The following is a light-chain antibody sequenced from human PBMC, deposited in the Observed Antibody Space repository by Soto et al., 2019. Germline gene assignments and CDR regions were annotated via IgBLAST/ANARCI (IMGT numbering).Light chain of an antibody. J-gene: IGKJ4*01. V-gene: IGKV3-15*01. Sequence: EIVLTQSPATLSVSPGERATLSCTASQSISGHLDWYQQKPGQAPRLLIYDASTRATGIPDRFSGSGSGAEFTLTISSRQSEDVAVYYCQQYHMWPLTFGGGTKVEIK. CDR1: QSISGH. CDR3: QQYHMWPLT. CDR2: DAS.